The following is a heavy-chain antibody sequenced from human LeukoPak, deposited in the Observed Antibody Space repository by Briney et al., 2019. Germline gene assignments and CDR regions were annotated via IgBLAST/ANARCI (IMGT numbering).Heavy chain of an antibody. CDR3: ARGEVATIGALYYYYGMDV. J-gene: IGHJ6*04. V-gene: IGHV4-34*01. D-gene: IGHD5-12*01. CDR1: GGSFSGYY. Sequence: SEALSLTCAVYGGSFSGYYWSWIRQPPGEGLEWIGEINHSGSTNYNPSLKSRVTISVDTSKNQFSLKLSSVTAADTAVYYCARGEVATIGALYYYYGMDVWGKGTTVTVSS. CDR2: INHSGST.